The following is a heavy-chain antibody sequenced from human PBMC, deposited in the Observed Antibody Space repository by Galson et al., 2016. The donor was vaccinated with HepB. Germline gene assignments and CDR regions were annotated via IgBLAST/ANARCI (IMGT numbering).Heavy chain of an antibody. Sequence: LSLTCTVSGGSVSPGNYFWSWFRQPAGKGLEWIGRIYTSGGTSYNPSLKSRVFISIDTSTNQFSLRLTSVTAAGTAVYFCARSILLDGSGSYSSAYWGQGTLVTVSS. CDR2: IYTSGGT. V-gene: IGHV4-61*02. D-gene: IGHD3-10*01. CDR3: ARSILLDGSGSYSSAY. J-gene: IGHJ1*01. CDR1: GGSVSPGNYF.